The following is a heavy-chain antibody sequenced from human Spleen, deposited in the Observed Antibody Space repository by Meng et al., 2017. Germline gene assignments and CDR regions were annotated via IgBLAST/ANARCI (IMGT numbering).Heavy chain of an antibody. CDR3: ARGGFSGFDY. CDR1: GFSISSGYF. CDR2: IHHSEGD. D-gene: IGHD3-16*01. J-gene: IGHJ4*02. Sequence: GSLRLSCAVSGFSISSGYFWGWIRQPPGKGLEWIGNIHHSEGDYYNPSLESRVTISVDTSRNQFSLKVTSVTAADTAVFYCARGGFSGFDYWGQGTLVTVSS. V-gene: IGHV4-38-2*01.